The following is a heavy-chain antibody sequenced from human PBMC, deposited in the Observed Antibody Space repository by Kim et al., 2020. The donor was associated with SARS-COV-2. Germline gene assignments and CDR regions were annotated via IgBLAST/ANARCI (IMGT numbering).Heavy chain of an antibody. CDR2: LSVSGDKT. CDR3: AKDRNSGSESYSS. CDR1: GFTFRNYA. D-gene: IGHD3-10*01. J-gene: IGHJ5*02. V-gene: IGHV3-23*01. Sequence: GGSLRLSCAASGFTFRNYAMTWFRRAPGKGLEWFSALSVSGDKTYYADSVKARFPISRDNSKKTLFLQMSSLRAEDSTVCYCAKDRNSGSESYSSWGQGTLVTVSS.